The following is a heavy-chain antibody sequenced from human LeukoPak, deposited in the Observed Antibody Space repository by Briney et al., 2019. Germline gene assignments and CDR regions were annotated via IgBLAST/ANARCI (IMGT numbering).Heavy chain of an antibody. J-gene: IGHJ6*02. CDR3: AREEVAARPYYGMDV. V-gene: IGHV3-33*08. CDR2: IWYDGSNK. Sequence: GGSLSLSCAASGFTFSSFAMSWVRQAPGKGLEWVAVIWYDGSNKYYADSVKGRFTISRDNSKNTLYLQMNSLRAEDTAVYYCAREEVAARPYYGMDVWGQGTTVTVSS. D-gene: IGHD6-6*01. CDR1: GFTFSSFA.